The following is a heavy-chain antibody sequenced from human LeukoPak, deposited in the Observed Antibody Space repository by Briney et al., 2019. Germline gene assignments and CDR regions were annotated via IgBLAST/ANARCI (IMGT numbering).Heavy chain of an antibody. J-gene: IGHJ3*02. CDR2: IYPGDSDT. V-gene: IGHV5-51*01. CDR1: GYSFTSYW. D-gene: IGHD6-6*01. CDR3: ASRPERTARSIGAFDI. Sequence: GESLKISCKGSGYSFTSYWIGWVRQMPGKGLEWMGIIYPGDSDTRYSPSFQGQVTISADKSISTAYLQWSSLKASDTAMYYCASRPERTARSIGAFDIWGQGTMVTVSS.